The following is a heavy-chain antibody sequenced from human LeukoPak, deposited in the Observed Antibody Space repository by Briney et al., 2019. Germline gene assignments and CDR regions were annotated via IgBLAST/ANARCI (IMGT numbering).Heavy chain of an antibody. CDR3: ARAGKWTSYYYYYGMDV. V-gene: IGHV3-53*01. CDR2: LYSGGGT. D-gene: IGHD1-26*01. Sequence: GGSLRLSCAASGFTVGSNYMTWVRQAPGQGLEWVSSLYSGGGTDYADSVKGRFTISRDNSKDTLYLQMNSLRAEDTAVYYCARAGKWTSYYYYYGMDVWGQGTTVTVSS. CDR1: GFTVGSNY. J-gene: IGHJ6*02.